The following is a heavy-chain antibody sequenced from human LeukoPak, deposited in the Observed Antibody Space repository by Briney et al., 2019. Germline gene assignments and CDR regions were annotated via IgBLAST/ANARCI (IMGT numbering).Heavy chain of an antibody. D-gene: IGHD4/OR15-4a*01. CDR2: ISSSSSYT. CDR3: ARGVQFYYYDMDV. V-gene: IGHV3-11*05. CDR1: GFTFSDYY. J-gene: IGHJ6*02. Sequence: TGGSLRLSCAASGFTFSDYYMNWIRQAPGKGLEWVSYISSSSSYTNYADSVKGRFTISRDNAKNSLYLQMNSLGAEDTAVYYCARGVQFYYYDMDVWGQGTTVTVSS.